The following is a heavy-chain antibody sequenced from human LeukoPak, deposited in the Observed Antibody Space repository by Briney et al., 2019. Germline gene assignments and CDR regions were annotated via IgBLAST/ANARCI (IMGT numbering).Heavy chain of an antibody. Sequence: ASVKVSCKASGYTFTGYYMHWVRQAPGQGLEWMGWINPNSGGTNYAQKFQGRVTMTRDTSISRAYMELSRLRSDDTAVYYCARAWQSGGSYHFDYWGQGTLVTVSS. CDR3: ARAWQSGGSYHFDY. J-gene: IGHJ4*02. V-gene: IGHV1-2*02. CDR2: INPNSGGT. CDR1: GYTFTGYY. D-gene: IGHD1-26*01.